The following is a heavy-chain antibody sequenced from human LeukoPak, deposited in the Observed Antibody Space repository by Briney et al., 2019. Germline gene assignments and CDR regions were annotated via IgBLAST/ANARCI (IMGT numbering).Heavy chain of an antibody. V-gene: IGHV4-59*08. J-gene: IGHJ6*02. CDR2: IYYSGST. D-gene: IGHD2-15*01. CDR3: ASLQDSRSYGVDV. Sequence: SETLSLTCTVSGGSISSYYWSWIRQPPGKGLEWIGYIYYSGSTNYNPSLKSRVTVSVDASKNQFSLKLSSVTAADTAVYYCASLQDSRSYGVDVWGQGTTVTVSS. CDR1: GGSISSYY.